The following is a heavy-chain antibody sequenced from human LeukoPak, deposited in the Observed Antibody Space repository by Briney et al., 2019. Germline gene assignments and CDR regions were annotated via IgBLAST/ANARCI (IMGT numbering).Heavy chain of an antibody. V-gene: IGHV3-74*01. Sequence: GGSLRLSCVASGFTFSSNYMTWVRQAPGKGLVWVARLRSDGVTTTYADSVKGRFTISRDNVKNSLYLQMNSLRAEDTGVYYCARDGYEFWSGYYHGAYFDYWGQGTLVTVSS. J-gene: IGHJ4*02. D-gene: IGHD3-3*01. CDR3: ARDGYEFWSGYYHGAYFDY. CDR2: LRSDGVTT. CDR1: GFTFSSNY.